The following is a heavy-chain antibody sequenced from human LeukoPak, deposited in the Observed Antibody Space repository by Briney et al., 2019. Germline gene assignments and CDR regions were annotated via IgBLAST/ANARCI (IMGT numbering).Heavy chain of an antibody. Sequence: GGSLRLSCAASGFTFSSYAMSWVRQAPGKGLEWVSAISGSGGSTYYADSVKGRFTISRDNSKNTLYLQMNSLRAEDTAVYYCAKELGYSSSPRGRNWFDPWGQGTLVTVSS. D-gene: IGHD6-13*01. CDR1: GFTFSSYA. CDR3: AKELGYSSSPRGRNWFDP. V-gene: IGHV3-23*01. J-gene: IGHJ5*02. CDR2: ISGSGGST.